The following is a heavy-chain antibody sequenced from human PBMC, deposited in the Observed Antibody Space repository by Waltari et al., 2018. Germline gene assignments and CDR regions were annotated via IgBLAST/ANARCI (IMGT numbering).Heavy chain of an antibody. CDR3: ARGASIAARPGWGAFDI. Sequence: QVQLVESGGGVVQPGRSLRLSCAASGFTFSSYAMHWVRQAPGKGLEWVAVISYDGSNKYCAESVKGRFTITRDNSKNTLYLQMNSLRAEDTAVYYCARGASIAARPGWGAFDIWGQGTMVTVSS. J-gene: IGHJ3*02. V-gene: IGHV3-30-3*01. CDR1: GFTFSSYA. D-gene: IGHD6-6*01. CDR2: ISYDGSNK.